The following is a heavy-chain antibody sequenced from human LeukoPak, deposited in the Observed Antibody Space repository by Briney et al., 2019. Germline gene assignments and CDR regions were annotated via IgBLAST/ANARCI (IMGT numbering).Heavy chain of an antibody. CDR1: GFTFSSYA. V-gene: IGHV3-23*01. CDR3: SLPRGYYDSSGSN. Sequence: GGSLRLSCAASGFTFSSYAMSWVRQAPGKGLEWVSAISGSGGSTYYADSVKGRFTISRDNSKNTLYLQMNSLRAEDTAVYYCSLPRGYYDSSGSNWGQGTLVTVSS. CDR2: ISGSGGST. D-gene: IGHD3-22*01. J-gene: IGHJ4*02.